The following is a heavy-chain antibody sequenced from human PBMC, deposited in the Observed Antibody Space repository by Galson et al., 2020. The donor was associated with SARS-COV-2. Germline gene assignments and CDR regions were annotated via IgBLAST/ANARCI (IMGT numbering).Heavy chain of an antibody. CDR2: IHTSGST. D-gene: IGHD6-19*01. V-gene: IGHV4-61*02. CDR1: GGSISSGSYF. Sequence: SETLSLTCTVSGGSISSGSYFWSWIRQPAGKGLEWIGRIHTSGSTHYSPSLKSRLTISLDTSKNQFSLKLSSVTAADAAVYYCARGPGAGRGEWGQGTLVAVCS. J-gene: IGHJ4*02. CDR3: ARGPGAGRGE.